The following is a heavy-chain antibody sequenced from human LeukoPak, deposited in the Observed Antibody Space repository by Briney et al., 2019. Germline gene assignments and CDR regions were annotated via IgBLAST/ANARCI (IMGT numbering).Heavy chain of an antibody. D-gene: IGHD1-26*01. CDR1: GFAVSSNY. V-gene: IGHV3-53*04. CDR2: IYGGGST. CDR3: ARDGVGGFDY. J-gene: IGHJ4*02. Sequence: GGSLRLSCAASGFAVSSNYMSWVRQAPGKGLEWVSIIYGGGSTYYADSVMGRFTISRHNSKNTLYLQMNSLRPEDTAVYYCARDGVGGFDYWGQGTLVTVSS.